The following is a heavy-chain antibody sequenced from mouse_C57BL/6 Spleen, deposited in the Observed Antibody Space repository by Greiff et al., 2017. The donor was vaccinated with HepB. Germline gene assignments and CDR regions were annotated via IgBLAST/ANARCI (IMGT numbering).Heavy chain of an antibody. V-gene: IGHV5-4*03. CDR3: ARGRGFDY. J-gene: IGHJ2*01. CDR1: GFTFSSYA. CDR2: ISDGGSYT. Sequence: DVTLVESGGGLVKPGGSLKLSCAASGFTFSSYAMSWVRQTPEKRLEWVATISDGGSYTYYPDNVKGRFTISRDNAKNNLYLQMSHLKSEDNAMYYWARGRGFDYWGQGTTLTVSS.